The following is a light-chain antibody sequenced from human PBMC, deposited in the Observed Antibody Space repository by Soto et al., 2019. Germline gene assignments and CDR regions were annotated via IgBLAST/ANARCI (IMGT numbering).Light chain of an antibody. Sequence: EIVMTQSPATLSVSRGERATLSCRANQAISSNLAWYQQKPGQAPRLLIYGASTRATGIPDRFSGSGSGTEFTLTISSLQSEDFAVYYCQQYGSSPPRTFGQGTKVEI. CDR3: QQYGSSPPRT. V-gene: IGKV3-15*01. CDR1: QAISSN. CDR2: GAS. J-gene: IGKJ1*01.